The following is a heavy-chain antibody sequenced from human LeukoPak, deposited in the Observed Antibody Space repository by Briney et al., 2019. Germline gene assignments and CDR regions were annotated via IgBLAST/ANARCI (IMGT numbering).Heavy chain of an antibody. CDR3: ARHDSGSYHSDFQH. J-gene: IGHJ1*01. CDR2: IYPGDSDT. Sequence: GESLEISWQGSGYIFTSYWIGWVRQVPGKGLEGMGIIYPGDSDTRYSPSFQGQVTISADKSISTAYLQWSSLKASDTAMYYCARHDSGSYHSDFQHWGQGTLVTVSS. V-gene: IGHV5-51*01. CDR1: GYIFTSYW. D-gene: IGHD1-26*01.